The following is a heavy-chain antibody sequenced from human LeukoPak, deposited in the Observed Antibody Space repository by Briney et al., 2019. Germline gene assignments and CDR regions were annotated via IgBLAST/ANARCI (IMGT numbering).Heavy chain of an antibody. D-gene: IGHD5-12*01. CDR2: ISGSGGRT. Sequence: GGSLRLSCAASGFTFTSYAMTWVRRAPGKGPEWVSGISGSGGRTFYADSVKGRFTISRDNSKNTVYLQMNSLRPEDTAVYYCARDLATLGMDVWGKGTTVTVSS. CDR1: GFTFTSYA. J-gene: IGHJ6*04. CDR3: ARDLATLGMDV. V-gene: IGHV3-23*01.